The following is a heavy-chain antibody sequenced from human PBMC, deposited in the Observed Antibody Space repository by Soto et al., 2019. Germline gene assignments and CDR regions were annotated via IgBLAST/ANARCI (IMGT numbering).Heavy chain of an antibody. CDR3: AKGSSWYPHLSY. J-gene: IGHJ4*02. D-gene: IGHD6-13*01. CDR2: IYYSGST. V-gene: IGHV4-30-4*01. CDR1: GGSISSGDYY. Sequence: SETLSLTCTVSGGSISSGDYYWSWIRQPPGKGLEWIGYIYYSGSTYYNPSLKSRVTISVDTSKNQFSLKLSSVTAADTAVYYCAKGSSWYPHLSYWGQGTLVTVSS.